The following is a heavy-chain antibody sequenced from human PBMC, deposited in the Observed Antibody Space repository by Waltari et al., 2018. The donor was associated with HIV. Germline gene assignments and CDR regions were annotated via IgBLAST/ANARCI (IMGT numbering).Heavy chain of an antibody. D-gene: IGHD1-26*01. V-gene: IGHV3-48*03. J-gene: IGHJ4*02. CDR2: ISSSGSTI. CDR1: GFPSSPYE. Sequence: EVQVVGSGGGLVQPGGYLRLSCAASGFPSSPYEMNWVRQAPGKGLEWVSYISSSGSTIYYADSVKGRFTISRDNAKNSLYLQMNSLRAEDTAVYFCARDGSSYYGLDYWGRGTLVTVSS. CDR3: ARDGSSYYGLDY.